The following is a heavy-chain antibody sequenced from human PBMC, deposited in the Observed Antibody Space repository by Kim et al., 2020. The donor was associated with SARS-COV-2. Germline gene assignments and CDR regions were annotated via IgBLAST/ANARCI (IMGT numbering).Heavy chain of an antibody. J-gene: IGHJ4*02. D-gene: IGHD2-15*01. V-gene: IGHV3-23*01. Sequence: GGSLRLSCAASGFTFRSYGMSWVRQAPGKGLEFVSAIGPTDGRTYYADSVKGRFTISRDNSKDTLYLQMDSVRAEDTAIYYCAKEAGYAKPFDYWGQGTLVTVSS. CDR1: GFTFRSYG. CDR2: IGPTDGRT. CDR3: AKEAGYAKPFDY.